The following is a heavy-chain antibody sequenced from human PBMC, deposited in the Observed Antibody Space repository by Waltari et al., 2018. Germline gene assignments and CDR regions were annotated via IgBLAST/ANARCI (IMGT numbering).Heavy chain of an antibody. J-gene: IGHJ5*02. CDR3: AREVGQQLVPGWFDP. CDR1: GGTFSSYA. V-gene: IGHV1-69*05. D-gene: IGHD6-13*01. Sequence: QVQLVQSGAEVKKPGSSVKVSCNASGGTFSSYAISWVRQAPGQGLEWMGGIIPSVGTATYAQKFQGRGTITTDESTSTAYMELSSLRSEDTAVYYCAREVGQQLVPGWFDPWGQGTLVTVSS. CDR2: IIPSVGTA.